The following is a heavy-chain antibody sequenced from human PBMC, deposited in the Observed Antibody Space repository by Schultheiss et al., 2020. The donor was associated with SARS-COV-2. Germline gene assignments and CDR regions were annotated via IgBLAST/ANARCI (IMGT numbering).Heavy chain of an antibody. V-gene: IGHV3-23*01. J-gene: IGHJ4*02. Sequence: GGSLRLSCAASGFIFSSYGMSWVRQAPGKGLEWVSVISGSGGSTYYADSVKGRFTISRDNAKNSLYLQMNSLRAEDTAVYYCASGKIVFDYWGQGTLVTVSS. CDR3: ASGKIVFDY. CDR1: GFIFSSYG. CDR2: ISGSGGST. D-gene: IGHD3-16*02.